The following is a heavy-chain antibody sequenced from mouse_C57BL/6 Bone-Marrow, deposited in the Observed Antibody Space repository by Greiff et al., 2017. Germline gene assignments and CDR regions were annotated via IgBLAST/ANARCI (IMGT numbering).Heavy chain of an antibody. J-gene: IGHJ3*01. D-gene: IGHD1-1*01. V-gene: IGHV14-4*01. CDR1: GFNIKDDY. Sequence: EVQLQESGAELVRPGASVKLSCTASGFNIKDDYMHWVKQRPEQGLEWIGWIDPENGDTEYASKFQGTATITADTSSNTAYLQLSSLTSEDTAVYYCTTLDYYGSEAWFAYWGQGTLVTVSA. CDR2: IDPENGDT. CDR3: TTLDYYGSEAWFAY.